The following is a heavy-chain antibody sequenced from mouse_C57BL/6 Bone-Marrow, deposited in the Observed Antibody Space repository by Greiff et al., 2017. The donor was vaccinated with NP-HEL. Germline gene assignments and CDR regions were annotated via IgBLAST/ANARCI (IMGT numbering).Heavy chain of an antibody. CDR2: IYPRSGNT. D-gene: IGHD1-2*01. CDR3: AREITHYLDFDY. Sequence: QVQLQQSGAELARPGASVKLSCKASGYTFTSYGISWVKQRTGQGLEWIGEIYPRSGNTYYTEKFKGKATLTADKSSSTAYMELRSLTSEDSAVYFCAREITHYLDFDYWGQGTTLTVSS. J-gene: IGHJ2*01. CDR1: GYTFTSYG. V-gene: IGHV1-81*01.